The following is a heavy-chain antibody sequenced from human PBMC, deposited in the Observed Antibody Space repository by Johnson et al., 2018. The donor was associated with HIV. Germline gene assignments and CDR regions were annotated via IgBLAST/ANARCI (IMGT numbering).Heavy chain of an antibody. V-gene: IGHV3-11*04. D-gene: IGHD1-1*01. CDR2: ISSSGITM. CDR3: AKASHWAFDI. J-gene: IGHJ3*02. Sequence: QVQVVESGGGLVKPGGSLRLSCAASGFSFSDYYMSWIRQAPGKGLEWLSHISSSGITMLYADSVKGRFTISRDNSKNTLYLQMNSLRGEDTAVYYCAKASHWAFDIWGQGTMVTVSS. CDR1: GFSFSDYY.